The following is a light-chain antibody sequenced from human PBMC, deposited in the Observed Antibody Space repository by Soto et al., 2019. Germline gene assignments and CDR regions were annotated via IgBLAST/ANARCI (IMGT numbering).Light chain of an antibody. CDR2: GAS. J-gene: IGKJ3*01. V-gene: IGKV3-20*01. Sequence: EIVLTQSPGTLSLSPGERATLSCRASQSVSSNYLAWYQQKPGQAPRLLIYGASSRATGIPDRFSGSGSGTDFTLTISRLEPEDFAVYYCQQYASSPKFTFGPGTKVDIK. CDR1: QSVSSNY. CDR3: QQYASSPKFT.